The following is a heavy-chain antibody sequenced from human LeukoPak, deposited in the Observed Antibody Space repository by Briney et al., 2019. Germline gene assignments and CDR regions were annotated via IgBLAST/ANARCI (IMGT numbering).Heavy chain of an antibody. D-gene: IGHD2-15*01. CDR2: IYYNGGTT. CDR3: ARVHILYTCSWLFDH. CDR1: GFKFDDFA. Sequence: LPGGSLRLSCAASGFKFDDFAMSWVRQTPGKGLEWVSAIYYNGGTTGYADSVKGRFTISRDNAKNSLSLQMNSLRADDTALYYCARVHILYTCSWLFDHWGQGTPVTVSS. J-gene: IGHJ4*02. V-gene: IGHV3-20*04.